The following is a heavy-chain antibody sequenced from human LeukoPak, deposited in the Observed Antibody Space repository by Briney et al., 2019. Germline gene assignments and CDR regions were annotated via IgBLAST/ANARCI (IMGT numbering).Heavy chain of an antibody. J-gene: IGHJ3*02. V-gene: IGHV3-30*03. Sequence: PGGSLRLSCAASGFTFSSYGMHWVRQAPGKGLEWVAVISYDGSNKYYADSVKGRFTISRDNSKNTLYLQMNSLKTEDTAVYYCTTDFYYDSSGYYYLAFDIWGQGTMVTVSS. CDR3: TTDFYYDSSGYYYLAFDI. D-gene: IGHD3-22*01. CDR2: ISYDGSNK. CDR1: GFTFSSYG.